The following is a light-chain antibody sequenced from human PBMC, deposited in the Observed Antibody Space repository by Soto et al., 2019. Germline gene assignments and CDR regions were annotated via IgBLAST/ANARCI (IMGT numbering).Light chain of an antibody. CDR3: QKYSISSFT. CDR1: QSISSY. V-gene: IGKV1-39*01. CDR2: AAS. Sequence: DIQMTQSPSSLSASVGDRVTITCRASQSISSYLNWYQQKPGKAPKLLIYAASSLQSGVPSRFSGSGSGTDFTLTISSLQPEDFATYYCQKYSISSFTFGPGTKVDIK. J-gene: IGKJ3*01.